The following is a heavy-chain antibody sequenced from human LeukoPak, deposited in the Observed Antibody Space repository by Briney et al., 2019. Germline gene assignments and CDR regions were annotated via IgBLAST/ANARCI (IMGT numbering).Heavy chain of an antibody. Sequence: SETLSLTCTVSGGSISSRNYCWGWIRQPPGKGLEWIGEINHSGSTNYNPSLKSRVTISVDTSKNQFSLKLSSVTAADTAVYYCARAWYCSSSACNPGDGFGVWGQGTMVTVSS. CDR2: INHSGST. J-gene: IGHJ3*01. CDR1: GGSISSRNYC. D-gene: IGHD2-2*01. CDR3: ARAWYCSSSACNPGDGFGV. V-gene: IGHV4-39*07.